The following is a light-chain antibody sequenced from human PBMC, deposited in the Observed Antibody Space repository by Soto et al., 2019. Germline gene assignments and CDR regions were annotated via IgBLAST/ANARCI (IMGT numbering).Light chain of an antibody. J-gene: IGKJ1*01. Sequence: EIVLTQSPATLSLSPGERASLSCRASQSVSSYLAWYQQKPGQAPRPLIYDASNRATGIPARFSGSGSGTDFTLSISSLEPEDFAVYYCQQYYDWPWTFGQGTKVDIK. CDR1: QSVSSY. V-gene: IGKV3-11*01. CDR2: DAS. CDR3: QQYYDWPWT.